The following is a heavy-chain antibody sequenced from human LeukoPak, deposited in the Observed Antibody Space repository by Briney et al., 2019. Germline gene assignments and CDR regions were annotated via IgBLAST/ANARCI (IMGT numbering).Heavy chain of an antibody. CDR3: VRVALVPYGVFDL. D-gene: IGHD2-8*02. J-gene: IGHJ2*01. Sequence: SSETLSLTCTVSGGSISSYYWNWIRQPPGKGLEWIGYIYYSGSTNYNPSLKSRVTISVDTSKNQFSLKLSSVTAADTAVYYCVRVALVPYGVFDLWGRGTLVTVSS. CDR1: GGSISSYY. V-gene: IGHV4-59*01. CDR2: IYYSGST.